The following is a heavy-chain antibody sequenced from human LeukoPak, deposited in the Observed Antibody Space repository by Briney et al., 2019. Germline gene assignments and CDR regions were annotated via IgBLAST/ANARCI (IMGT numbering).Heavy chain of an antibody. Sequence: GLSLRLSCAASGFTFSSYWMTWVRQAPGKGLEWVANIKQDGSEKYYVDSVRGRFTISRDNAKSSVYLQMNSLRAGDTAVYYCAREFAPYRVCTFDYWGQGTLVTVSS. V-gene: IGHV3-7*05. D-gene: IGHD5/OR15-5a*01. CDR1: GFTFSSYW. CDR3: AREFAPYRVCTFDY. CDR2: IKQDGSEK. J-gene: IGHJ4*02.